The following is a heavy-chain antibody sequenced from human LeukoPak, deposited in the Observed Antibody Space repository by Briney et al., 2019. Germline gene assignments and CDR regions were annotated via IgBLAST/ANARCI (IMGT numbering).Heavy chain of an antibody. Sequence: SETLSLTCAVYGGSFSGYYWSWIRQPPGKGLEWIGEINHSGSTNYNPSLKSRVTILVDTSKNQFSLKLSSVTAADTAVYYCARYEAGGSALDSWGQGTLVTVSS. V-gene: IGHV4-34*01. J-gene: IGHJ4*02. CDR2: INHSGST. CDR1: GGSFSGYY. CDR3: ARYEAGGSALDS. D-gene: IGHD2-15*01.